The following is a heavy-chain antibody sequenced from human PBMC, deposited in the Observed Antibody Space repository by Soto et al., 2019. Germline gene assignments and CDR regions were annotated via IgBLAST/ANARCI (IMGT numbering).Heavy chain of an antibody. Sequence: GGSLRLSCAASGFTFSNFGMHWVRQAPGKGLEWVAVISYDGSNKYYADSVKGRFTISRDNSKNTLYLQMNSLRAEDTAVYYCAKDGPSYNYAYFDYCGQGTLVTVS. CDR2: ISYDGSNK. D-gene: IGHD5-18*01. CDR1: GFTFSNFG. CDR3: AKDGPSYNYAYFDY. V-gene: IGHV3-30*18. J-gene: IGHJ4*02.